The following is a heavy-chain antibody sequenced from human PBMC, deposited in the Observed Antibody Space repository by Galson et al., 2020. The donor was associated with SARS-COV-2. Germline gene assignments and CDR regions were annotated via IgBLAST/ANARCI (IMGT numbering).Heavy chain of an antibody. V-gene: IGHV3-30-3*01. CDR2: ISKGGGHQ. Sequence: GSLRLSCAASGFTFSTHAMHWVRQAPGKGLEWVAAISKGGGHQDYADSVQGRFTISRDNSENTVYLQMNSLRDEDTAVYYCARDLDGGGDSWGAFDIWGQGTMVTVSS. CDR1: GFTFSTHA. CDR3: ARDLDGGGDSWGAFDI. J-gene: IGHJ3*02. D-gene: IGHD2-15*01.